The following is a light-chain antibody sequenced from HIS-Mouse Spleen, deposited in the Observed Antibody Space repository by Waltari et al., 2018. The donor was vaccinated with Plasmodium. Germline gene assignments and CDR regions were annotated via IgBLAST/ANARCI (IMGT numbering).Light chain of an antibody. CDR3: CSYAGSYTLV. V-gene: IGLV2-11*01. J-gene: IGLJ2*01. CDR2: DVS. CDR1: SSDVGGYHY. Sequence: QSALTQPRSVSVSPGQSVTIPCTGTSSDVGGYHYVSWYQQHPGKAPKLMISDVSKRPSGVPDRFSGSKSGNTASLTISGLQAEDEADYYCCSYAGSYTLVFGGGTKLTVL.